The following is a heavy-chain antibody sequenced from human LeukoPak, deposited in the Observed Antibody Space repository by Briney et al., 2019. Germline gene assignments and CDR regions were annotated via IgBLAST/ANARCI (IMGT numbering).Heavy chain of an antibody. Sequence: SETRSLTCTVSGGSISSYYWSWIRQPPGKGLEWIGYIYYSGSTNYNPSLKSRVTISVDTSKNQFSLKLSSVTAADTAVYYCARAVLTMVRVSFAFDIWGQGTMVTVSS. CDR3: ARAVLTMVRVSFAFDI. J-gene: IGHJ3*02. D-gene: IGHD3-10*01. CDR1: GGSISSYY. V-gene: IGHV4-59*01. CDR2: IYYSGST.